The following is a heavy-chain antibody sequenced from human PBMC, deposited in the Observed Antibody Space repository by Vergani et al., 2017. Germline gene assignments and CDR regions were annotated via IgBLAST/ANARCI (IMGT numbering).Heavy chain of an antibody. CDR3: SRGGFYTSRNDFKFYGLGV. CDR2: ISAYSGET. D-gene: IGHD3-3*01. Sequence: QVQLVQSGAEVKKPGSSVKVSCKASGVTFRSLAISWVRQAPGQGLEWMGWISAYSGETRYARSLQGRVTMTTDASTNTAYMSLRSLRSDDTAIYYCSRGGFYTSRNDFKFYGLGVWGQGTTVTVTS. J-gene: IGHJ6*02. V-gene: IGHV1-18*01. CDR1: GVTFRSLA.